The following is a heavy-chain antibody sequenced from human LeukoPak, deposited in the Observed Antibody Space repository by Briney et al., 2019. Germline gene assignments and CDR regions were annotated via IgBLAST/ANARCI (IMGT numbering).Heavy chain of an antibody. V-gene: IGHV3-11*01. CDR3: LGSGYSSS. CDR1: GFTFSDYY. J-gene: IGHJ4*02. CDR2: ISSSGSTI. D-gene: IGHD6-6*01. Sequence: GGSLRLSCSASGFTFSDYYMCWIRQAPGKGLEWVSYISSSGSTIYYADSVKGRFTISRDNSKNTRYLQMNSLRTEDTAVYYCLGSGYSSSWGQGTLVTVSS.